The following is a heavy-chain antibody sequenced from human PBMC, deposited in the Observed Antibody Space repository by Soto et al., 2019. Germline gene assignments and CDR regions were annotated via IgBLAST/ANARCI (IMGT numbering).Heavy chain of an antibody. J-gene: IGHJ4*02. V-gene: IGHV4-30-4*01. CDR2: VSYSGST. D-gene: IGHD4-17*01. Sequence: PSETLSLTCSVSGGSINSANDYWNWLRQHPGKGLEWIGYVSYSGSTYYNPSLRSRLTISLDTSNNQFSLRLTSVTAADTAVYYCARGDYGGINIDYSGQGTLVTVST. CDR1: GGSINSANDY. CDR3: ARGDYGGINIDY.